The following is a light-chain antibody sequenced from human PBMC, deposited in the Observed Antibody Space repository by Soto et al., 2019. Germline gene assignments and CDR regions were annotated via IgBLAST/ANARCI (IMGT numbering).Light chain of an antibody. V-gene: IGKV3-20*01. CDR3: QQYGSSPPIT. Sequence: EIVITQSPATLSVSPGERATLSCRASQSVSSNLAWYQQKPGQAPRLLIYGASSRATGIPDRFSGSGSGTDFTLTISRLEPEDFAVYYCQQYGSSPPITFGQGTKVDIK. CDR1: QSVSSN. CDR2: GAS. J-gene: IGKJ1*01.